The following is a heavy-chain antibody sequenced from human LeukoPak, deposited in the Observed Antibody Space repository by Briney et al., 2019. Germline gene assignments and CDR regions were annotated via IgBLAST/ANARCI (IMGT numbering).Heavy chain of an antibody. Sequence: GGSLRLSCAASGFTFSGYAMHWVRQAPGKGLEYVSAISTNGDSTYYANSVKGRFTVSRDNAKNTLYLQMNSLRAEDTSVYYCARAFDYWGQGALVTVSS. V-gene: IGHV3-64*01. J-gene: IGHJ4*02. CDR2: ISTNGDST. CDR1: GFTFSGYA. CDR3: ARAFDY.